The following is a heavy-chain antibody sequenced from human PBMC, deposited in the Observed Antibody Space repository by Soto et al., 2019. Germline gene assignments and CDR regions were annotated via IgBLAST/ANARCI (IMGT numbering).Heavy chain of an antibody. CDR3: ADTKAVAGRAHFFQH. CDR2: LRSTGNT. Sequence: SETLSLTCTVSGGSITTSSTYWGWIRQPPGKGLEWIGTLRSTGNTYYNPSLQSRVTISVDTSKNQFSLNLNSVTAADTAVYYCADTKAVAGRAHFFQHWGQGTLVTVSS. V-gene: IGHV4-39*01. J-gene: IGHJ1*01. D-gene: IGHD6-19*01. CDR1: GGSITTSSTY.